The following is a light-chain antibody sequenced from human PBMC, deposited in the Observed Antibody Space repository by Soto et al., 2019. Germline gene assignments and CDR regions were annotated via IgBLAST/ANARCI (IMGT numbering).Light chain of an antibody. Sequence: IVLTQSLATLSVSPGERATLSCMASHSVSSNLAWHQQRPGQAPRLLIYGASTRATGVPARFSGGGSGTEFTLTITSLQYEDFAVYWCQQYNNWPLTFGPGTRLEIK. CDR3: QQYNNWPLT. V-gene: IGKV3D-15*01. CDR1: HSVSSN. CDR2: GAS. J-gene: IGKJ5*01.